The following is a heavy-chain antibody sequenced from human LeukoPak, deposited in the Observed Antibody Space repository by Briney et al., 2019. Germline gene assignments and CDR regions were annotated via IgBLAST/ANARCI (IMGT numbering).Heavy chain of an antibody. J-gene: IGHJ4*02. D-gene: IGHD3-22*01. CDR2: IIPIFGTA. V-gene: IGHV1-69*05. Sequence: SVKVSCKASGGTFSSYAISWVRQAPGQGLEWMGGIIPIFGTANYAQKFQGRVTITTDESTSTAYMELSSLRYEDTAVYYCARGRRYYYASSPNFDYWGQGTLVTVSS. CDR1: GGTFSSYA. CDR3: ARGRRYYYASSPNFDY.